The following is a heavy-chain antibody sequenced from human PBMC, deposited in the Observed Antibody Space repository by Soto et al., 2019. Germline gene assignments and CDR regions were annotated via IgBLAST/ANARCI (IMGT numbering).Heavy chain of an antibody. Sequence: SLRLSCAASGFMFSSHAMSWVRQAPGKGLEWVSGFSHAGTTKYADSVRGRFTVSRDQTKNTLYLQMNSLRAEDTAVYYCARDQLYYNDISGRPLNAFDVWGQGAMVTVSS. CDR2: FSHAGTT. D-gene: IGHD3-22*01. J-gene: IGHJ3*01. CDR1: GFMFSSHA. CDR3: ARDQLYYNDISGRPLNAFDV. V-gene: IGHV3-23*01.